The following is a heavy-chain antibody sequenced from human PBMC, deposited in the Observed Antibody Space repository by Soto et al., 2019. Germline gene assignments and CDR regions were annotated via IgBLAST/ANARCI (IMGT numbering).Heavy chain of an antibody. Sequence: QVQLVESGGGVVQPGRSLRLSCAASGFTFSSYGMHWVRQAPGKGLEWVAVIWYDGSNKYYADSVKGRFTISRDNSKNTLYLQMNGLRAEDTAVYYCARDALSGYDYYFDYWGQGTLVTVSS. V-gene: IGHV3-33*01. J-gene: IGHJ4*02. CDR1: GFTFSSYG. CDR2: IWYDGSNK. D-gene: IGHD5-12*01. CDR3: ARDALSGYDYYFDY.